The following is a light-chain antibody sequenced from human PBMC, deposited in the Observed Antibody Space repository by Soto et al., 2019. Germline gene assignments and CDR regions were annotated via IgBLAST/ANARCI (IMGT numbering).Light chain of an antibody. Sequence: QSALTQPPSASGSPGQSVTISCTGTSSDVGGYNSVSWYQQHPGKAPKLMTYEVNKRPSGVPDRFSGSKSGNTASLTVSGLQAEDEADYYCSSYTSSSSRVFGGGTKLTVL. J-gene: IGLJ2*01. V-gene: IGLV2-8*01. CDR1: SSDVGGYNS. CDR2: EVN. CDR3: SSYTSSSSRV.